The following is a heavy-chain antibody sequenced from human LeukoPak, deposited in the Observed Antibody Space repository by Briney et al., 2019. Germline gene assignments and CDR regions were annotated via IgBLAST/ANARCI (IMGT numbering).Heavy chain of an antibody. Sequence: GGSLRLSCAASGFTFNDYWMAWVRQAPGKGLEWVANIKQDGSEKYYVDSVKGRFTISRDNANNSLYLQMNSLRAEDTAVYYCAKGSDYDVSSYYDYWGQGILVSVAS. CDR3: AKGSDYDVSSYYDY. CDR1: GFTFNDYW. J-gene: IGHJ4*02. D-gene: IGHD3-22*01. V-gene: IGHV3-7*01. CDR2: IKQDGSEK.